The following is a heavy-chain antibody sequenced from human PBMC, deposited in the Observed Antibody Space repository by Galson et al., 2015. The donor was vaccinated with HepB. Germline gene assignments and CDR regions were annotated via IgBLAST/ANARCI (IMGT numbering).Heavy chain of an antibody. CDR3: ASYNPVVKYFDY. D-gene: IGHD4-23*01. CDR1: GFTFSSYW. CDR2: IKHDGNEK. V-gene: IGHV3-7*01. J-gene: IGHJ4*02. Sequence: SLRLSCAASGFTFSSYWMSWVRQAPGKGLEWVANIKHDGNEKYYVDSVKGRLTISRDNAKNSLYLQMNSLRAEDTAVYYCASYNPVVKYFDYWGQGTLVTVSS.